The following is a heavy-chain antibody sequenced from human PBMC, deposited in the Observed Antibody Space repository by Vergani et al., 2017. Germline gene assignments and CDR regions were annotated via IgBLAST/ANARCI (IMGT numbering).Heavy chain of an antibody. V-gene: IGHV1-58*01. J-gene: IGHJ4*02. CDR1: GFTFTSSA. CDR3: AADGWEMATNPFDY. Sequence: QMQLVPSGPEVKKPGTSVKVSCKASGFTFTSSAVQWVRQARGQRLEWIGWIVVGSGNTNYAQKFQERVTITRDMSTSTAYMELSSLRSEDTAVYYCAADGWEMATNPFDYWGQGTLVTVSS. D-gene: IGHD5-24*01. CDR2: IVVGSGNT.